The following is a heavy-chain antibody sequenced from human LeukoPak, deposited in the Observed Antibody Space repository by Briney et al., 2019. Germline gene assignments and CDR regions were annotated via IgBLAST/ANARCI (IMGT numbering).Heavy chain of an antibody. Sequence: AASVKVSCKASGYTFTSYDINWVRQATGQGLEWMGWMNPNSGNTGYAQKFQGRVTITRNTSISTAYMELSSLRSEDTAVYYCARGETATWIQLWINPPHDAFDIWGQGTMVTVSS. D-gene: IGHD5-18*01. CDR2: MNPNSGNT. J-gene: IGHJ3*02. CDR3: ARGETATWIQLWINPPHDAFDI. CDR1: GYTFTSYD. V-gene: IGHV1-8*01.